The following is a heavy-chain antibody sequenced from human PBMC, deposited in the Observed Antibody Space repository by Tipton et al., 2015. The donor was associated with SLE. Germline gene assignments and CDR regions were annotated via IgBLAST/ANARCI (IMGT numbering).Heavy chain of an antibody. CDR1: GGSINIYY. Sequence: TLSLTCTVSGGSINIYYWSWVRQSPGEGLEWIGYIFHSGSTNSNPSLKSRVAMSLDTSKNRFSLRLSSVSTADTAVYYCARGSDYYGYFEYWGQGVLVTVSS. D-gene: IGHD3-16*01. V-gene: IGHV4-59*12. J-gene: IGHJ4*02. CDR3: ARGSDYYGYFEY. CDR2: IFHSGST.